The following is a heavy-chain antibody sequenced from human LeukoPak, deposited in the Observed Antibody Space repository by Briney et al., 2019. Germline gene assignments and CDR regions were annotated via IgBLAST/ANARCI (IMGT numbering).Heavy chain of an antibody. D-gene: IGHD3-3*01. V-gene: IGHV1-2*02. CDR3: GRGADFWSGYNDY. CDR2: VNPNGGDT. CDR1: GYSFAGYH. Sequence: ASVKVSFKSSGYSFAGYHMHWVRQAPGQGLEWMGWVNPNGGDTNYAQKFQGRVTKTRDTSVSTAYMELSGLRSDETAVYYWGRGADFWSGYNDYWGEGTLVSVSS. J-gene: IGHJ4*02.